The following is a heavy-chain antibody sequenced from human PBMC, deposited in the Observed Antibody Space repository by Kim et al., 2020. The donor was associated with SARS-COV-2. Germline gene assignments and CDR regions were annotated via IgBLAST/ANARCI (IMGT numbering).Heavy chain of an antibody. J-gene: IGHJ6*02. CDR2: IIPIFGTA. V-gene: IGHV1-69*13. D-gene: IGHD6-6*01. CDR3: ARGSFEYSSSSYYYYYYGMDV. CDR1: GGTFSSYA. Sequence: SVKVSCKASGGTFSSYAISWVRQAPGQGLEWMGGIIPIFGTANYAQKFQGRVTITADESTSTAYMELSSLRSEDTAVYYCARGSFEYSSSSYYYYYYGMDVWGQGTTVTVSS.